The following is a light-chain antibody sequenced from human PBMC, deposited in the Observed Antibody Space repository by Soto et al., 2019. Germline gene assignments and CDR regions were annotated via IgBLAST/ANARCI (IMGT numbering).Light chain of an antibody. CDR2: DAS. CDR1: QSVSSY. CDR3: QQSSNWFT. Sequence: EIVLTQSPATLSLSPGERATLSCRASQSVSSYLAWYQQKPGQAPRLLIYDASNRATGIPARFSGSGSGTDFTLTISSLEPEDFAVYYCQQSSNWFTFVQGTRLEIK. J-gene: IGKJ5*01. V-gene: IGKV3-11*01.